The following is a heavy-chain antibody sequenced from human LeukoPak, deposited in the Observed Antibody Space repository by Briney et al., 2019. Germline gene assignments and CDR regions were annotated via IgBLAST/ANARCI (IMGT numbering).Heavy chain of an antibody. CDR3: ARLLDNDISGDPDTLDV. CDR1: GGSLSGHY. CDR2: VSYTGRT. Sequence: SETLSLTCTVSGGSLSGHYWSWIRQPPGKRLEWIGYVSYTGRTKYNPSLQSRVTISIDTSKNQFPLKLTSVTSADPAVYSCARLLDNDISGDPDTLDVWGQGTTVIVSS. V-gene: IGHV4-59*11. D-gene: IGHD3-22*01. J-gene: IGHJ3*01.